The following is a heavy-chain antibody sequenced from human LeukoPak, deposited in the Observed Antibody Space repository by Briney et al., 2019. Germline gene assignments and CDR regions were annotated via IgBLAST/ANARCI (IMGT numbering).Heavy chain of an antibody. V-gene: IGHV3-74*01. CDR1: RFTFSSYW. CDR2: ISTDGSTT. CDR3: ARVTGGYNLVDY. D-gene: IGHD5-24*01. J-gene: IGHJ4*02. Sequence: AGGSLRLSCAASRFTFSSYWMHWVRQAPGKGLVWVSRISTDGSTTNYADSVKGRFAMSRDNAKNTLYLQMNSLRAEDTAVYYCARVTGGYNLVDYWGQGTLVTVSS.